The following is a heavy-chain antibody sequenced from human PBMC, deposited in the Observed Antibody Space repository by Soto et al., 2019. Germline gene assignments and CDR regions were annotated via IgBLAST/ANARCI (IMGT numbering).Heavy chain of an antibody. J-gene: IGHJ4*02. CDR3: ARDLYSSSFGY. D-gene: IGHD6-13*01. Sequence: SETLSLTCTVSGGSVSSGSYYWSWIRQPPGKGLEWIGYIYYSGSTNYNPSPKSRVTISVDTSKNQFSLKLSSVTAADTAVYYCARDLYSSSFGYWGQGTLVTVSS. V-gene: IGHV4-61*01. CDR2: IYYSGST. CDR1: GGSVSSGSYY.